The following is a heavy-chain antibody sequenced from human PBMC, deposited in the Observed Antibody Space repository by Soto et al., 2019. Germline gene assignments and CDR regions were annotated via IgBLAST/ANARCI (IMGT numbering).Heavy chain of an antibody. J-gene: IGHJ3*02. CDR3: ARDKLATTPGAFDI. V-gene: IGHV3-48*01. Sequence: GGSLILSCAASGFTFSSYSMDWVRQAPGKGLEWVSYISSSSSTIYYADSVKGRFTISRDNAKNSLYLQMNSLRAEDTAVYYCARDKLATTPGAFDIWGQGTMVTVSS. CDR2: ISSSSSTI. CDR1: GFTFSSYS. D-gene: IGHD5-12*01.